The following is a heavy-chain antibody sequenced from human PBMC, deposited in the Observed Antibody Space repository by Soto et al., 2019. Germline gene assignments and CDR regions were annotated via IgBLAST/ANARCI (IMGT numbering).Heavy chain of an antibody. CDR2: IVVGSGNT. D-gene: IGHD2-2*01. J-gene: IGHJ6*02. CDR3: AAVAVPAVMLKSVGYYYYYGMDV. CDR1: GFTFTSSA. Sequence: SVKVSCKASGFTFTSSAMQWVRQARGQRLEWIGWIVVGSGNTNYAQKFQERVTITRDMSTSTAYMELSSLRSEDTAVYYCAAVAVPAVMLKSVGYYYYYGMDVWGQGTTVTVSS. V-gene: IGHV1-58*02.